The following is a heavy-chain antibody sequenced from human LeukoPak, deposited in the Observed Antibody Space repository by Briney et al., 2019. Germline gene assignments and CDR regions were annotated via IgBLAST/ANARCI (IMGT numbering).Heavy chain of an antibody. J-gene: IGHJ4*02. CDR1: GFTFTSSA. Sequence: SVKVSCKASGFTFTSSAVQWVRQARGQRLEWIGWIVVGSGNTNYAQKFQERVTITRDMSTSTAYMELSSLRSEDTAVYYCAAGSLVGATVFDYWGQGTLVTVSS. CDR3: AAGSLVGATVFDY. D-gene: IGHD1-26*01. V-gene: IGHV1-58*01. CDR2: IVVGSGNT.